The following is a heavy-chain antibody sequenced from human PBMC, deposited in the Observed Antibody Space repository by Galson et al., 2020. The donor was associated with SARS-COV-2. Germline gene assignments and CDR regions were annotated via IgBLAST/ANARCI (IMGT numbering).Heavy chain of an antibody. J-gene: IGHJ2*01. Sequence: SETLSLTCAVYGGSFSGYYWSWIRRPPGKGLEWIGEIDHSGSTNYNPSLKSRVTISVDTSKNQFSLKLSSVTAADTAVYYCARGLDGGGGYLCFDRWGRGTLVTVSS. V-gene: IGHV4-34*01. CDR3: ARGLDGGGGYLCFDR. CDR1: GGSFSGYY. D-gene: IGHD2-15*01. CDR2: IDHSGST.